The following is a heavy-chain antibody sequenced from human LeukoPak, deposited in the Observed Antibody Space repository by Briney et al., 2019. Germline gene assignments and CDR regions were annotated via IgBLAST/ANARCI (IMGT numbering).Heavy chain of an antibody. CDR2: IYPGESDT. Sequence: GESLKISCKGSGYSFTSYWIGWVRQMPGKGLEWMGIIYPGESDTRYSPSFQGQVTISADKSISTAYLQWSSLKASDTAMYYCARQNYYDSSGYYSCFDYWGQGTLVTVSS. CDR3: ARQNYYDSSGYYSCFDY. V-gene: IGHV5-51*01. D-gene: IGHD3-22*01. J-gene: IGHJ4*02. CDR1: GYSFTSYW.